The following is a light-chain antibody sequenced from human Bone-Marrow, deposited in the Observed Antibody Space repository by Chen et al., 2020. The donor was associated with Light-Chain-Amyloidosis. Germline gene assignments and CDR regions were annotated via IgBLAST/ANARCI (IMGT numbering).Light chain of an antibody. J-gene: IGLJ1*01. CDR2: RTN. CDR1: SSNIGINY. CDR3: AAWGGSLSGYV. Sequence: QSVLTQPPSASGTPGQRVTISCSGASSNIGINYVYWYQHLPGAAPSLLMHRTNKRPSGVPGRFYASKSGTSAFQAISGLRSEDEADYYCAAWGGSLSGYVFGTGTKVIVL. V-gene: IGLV1-47*01.